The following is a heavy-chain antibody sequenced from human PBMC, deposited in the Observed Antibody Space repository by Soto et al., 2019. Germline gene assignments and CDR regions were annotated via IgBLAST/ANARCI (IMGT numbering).Heavy chain of an antibody. D-gene: IGHD1-1*01. CDR3: VKDHDEGFGDHLDYLNY. CDR2: ISWESGSI. Sequence: PGGSLRLSCAASGFNFDDYAMHWVRQIPGKGLEWVSGISWESGSIGYADSVKGRFSISRDNAKNSLYLQMNSLRAEDTAFYYCVKDHDEGFGDHLDYLNYPSQGTLVPVSS. J-gene: IGHJ4*02. CDR1: GFNFDDYA. V-gene: IGHV3-9*01.